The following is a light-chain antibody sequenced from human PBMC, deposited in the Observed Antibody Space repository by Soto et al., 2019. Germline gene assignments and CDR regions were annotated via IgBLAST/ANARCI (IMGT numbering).Light chain of an antibody. J-gene: IGLJ1*01. CDR2: YVS. CDR1: SSDVGWYNY. Sequence: QSVLTQPGSVCGSPGQSITISYTGTSSDVGWYNYVSWYQQHPGKAPKRMIYYVSNRRSGVSNRFSGYRSGNTASLTISGLQAEDEADYYCSSYTSSSSLAVFGTGTKVTVL. V-gene: IGLV2-14*01. CDR3: SSYTSSSSLAV.